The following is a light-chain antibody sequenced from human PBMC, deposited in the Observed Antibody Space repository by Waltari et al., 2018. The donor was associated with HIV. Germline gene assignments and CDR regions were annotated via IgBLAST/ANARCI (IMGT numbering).Light chain of an antibody. CDR1: ESLLDIDGGNTD. CDR3: MQRIDFPIT. Sequence: DIVMTQTTLSLSVNPGEPASISCRSSESLLDIDGGNTDLDWYLKKPGQSPQLLIYMLSYRASGVPDRFSGSGSGSDFTLKISRVEAEDVGVYYCMQRIDFPITFGKGTRLEIK. J-gene: IGKJ5*01. CDR2: MLS. V-gene: IGKV2-40*01.